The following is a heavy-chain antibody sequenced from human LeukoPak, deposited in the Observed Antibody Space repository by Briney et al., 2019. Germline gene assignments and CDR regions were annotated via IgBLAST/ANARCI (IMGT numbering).Heavy chain of an antibody. CDR3: ARPYCSSTSCYTGWFDP. Sequence: GGSLRLSCAASGFTFSSYEMNWVRQAPGKGLEGVSYISGGGSIIYYADSVKGRFTISRDNAKNSLSLQMNSLRAEDTAVYYCARPYCSSTSCYTGWFDPWGQGTLVTVSS. V-gene: IGHV3-48*03. CDR2: ISGGGSII. CDR1: GFTFSSYE. D-gene: IGHD2-2*02. J-gene: IGHJ5*02.